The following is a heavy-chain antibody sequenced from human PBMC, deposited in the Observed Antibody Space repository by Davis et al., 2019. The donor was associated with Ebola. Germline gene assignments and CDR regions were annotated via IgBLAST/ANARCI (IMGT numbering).Heavy chain of an antibody. Sequence: GESLKISCAASGFTFSSYSMNWVRQAPGKGLEWVSSISSSSSYIYYADSVKGRFTISRDNAKNSLYLQMNSLRAEDTAVYYCATLGGNWGRDFDYWGQGTLVTVSS. CDR3: ATLGGNWGRDFDY. D-gene: IGHD3-16*01. V-gene: IGHV3-21*01. J-gene: IGHJ4*02. CDR2: ISSSSSYI. CDR1: GFTFSSYS.